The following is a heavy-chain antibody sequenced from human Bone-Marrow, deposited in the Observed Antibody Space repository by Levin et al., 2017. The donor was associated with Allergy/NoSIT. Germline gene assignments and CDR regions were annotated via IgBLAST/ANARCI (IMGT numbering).Heavy chain of an antibody. CDR2: ISGRGVNN. V-gene: IGHV3-23*01. CDR3: AKDLIIEVTRDWSFDL. CDR1: GFTFRSYA. Sequence: GGSLRLFCAASGFTFRSYAISWFRRAPGKGLEWVSGISGRGVNNYYPESVKGRFTVSIDNSKNTVSLQMNSLRVEDTSIIYFAKDLIIEVTRDWSFDLWGRGTLVAVSS. J-gene: IGHJ2*01. D-gene: IGHD3-22*01.